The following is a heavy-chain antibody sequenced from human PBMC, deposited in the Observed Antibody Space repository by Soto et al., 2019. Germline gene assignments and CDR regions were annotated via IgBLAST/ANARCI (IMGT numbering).Heavy chain of an antibody. D-gene: IGHD3-3*01. CDR3: ARIPHRDFDFCTGLVYYYYGIDV. J-gene: IGHJ6*02. V-gene: IGHV1-18*01. CDR2: ISAYNGNT. CDR1: GYTFTSYG. Sequence: ASVKVSCKASGYTFTSYGISWVRQAPGQGLEWMGWISAYNGNTNYAQKLQGRVTMTTDTSTRTAYMELRSLRSDDTAVYYCARIPHRDFDFCTGLVYYYYGIDVWGQGTTVTVSS.